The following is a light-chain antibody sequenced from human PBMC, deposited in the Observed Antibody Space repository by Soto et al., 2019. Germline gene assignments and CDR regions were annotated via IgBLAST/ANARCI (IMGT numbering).Light chain of an antibody. J-gene: IGLJ2*01. CDR1: SSNIGAGYD. Sequence: QSVLTQPPSVSGAPGQRVTISCTGSSSNIGAGYDVHWYQQLPGTAPKLLIFDNSNRPSGVPDRISGSRSGTSASLAITGLQAEEEADFYCQSYDSSLSGSVVFGGGTKLTVL. V-gene: IGLV1-40*01. CDR3: QSYDSSLSGSVV. CDR2: DNS.